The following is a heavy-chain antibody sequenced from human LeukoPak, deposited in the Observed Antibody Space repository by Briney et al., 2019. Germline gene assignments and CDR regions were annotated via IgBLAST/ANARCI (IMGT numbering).Heavy chain of an antibody. D-gene: IGHD4-23*01. J-gene: IGHJ5*02. CDR2: IWYDGSNK. CDR3: ARDLGHLRPVGWFDP. V-gene: IGHV3-33*01. Sequence: PGRSLRLSCAASGFTFSSYGMHWVRQAPGKGLEWVAVIWYDGSNKYYTDSVKGRFTISRDNAKNSLYLQMNSLRAEDTAVYYCARDLGHLRPVGWFDPWGQGTLVTVSS. CDR1: GFTFSSYG.